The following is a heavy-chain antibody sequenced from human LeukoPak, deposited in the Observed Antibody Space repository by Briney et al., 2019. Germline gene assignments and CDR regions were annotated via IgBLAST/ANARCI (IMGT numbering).Heavy chain of an antibody. V-gene: IGHV3-15*01. CDR3: TTDQVDFWSGYYPKY. J-gene: IGHJ4*02. Sequence: PGGSLRLSCAASGFTFSNAWMSWVRQAPGKGLEWVGRIKRKTDGGTTDYAAPVKGRFSISRDDSKNTLYLQMNSLKTEDTAVYYCTTDQVDFWSGYYPKYWGQGTLVTVSS. CDR1: GFTFSNAW. CDR2: IKRKTDGGTT. D-gene: IGHD3-3*01.